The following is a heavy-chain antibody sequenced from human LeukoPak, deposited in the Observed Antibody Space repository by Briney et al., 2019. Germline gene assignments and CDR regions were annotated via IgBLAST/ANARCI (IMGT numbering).Heavy chain of an antibody. CDR2: ISSSTSYI. Sequence: GGSLRLSCAASGFTFSSYELNWVRQAPGKGLEWVSSISSSTSYIYYADSVKGRFTISRDNAKNSLYLQMNSLRPEDTAVYYCARENSGSYYQFNCWGQGTLVTVSS. CDR3: ARENSGSYYQFNC. V-gene: IGHV3-21*01. CDR1: GFTFSSYE. D-gene: IGHD1-26*01. J-gene: IGHJ4*02.